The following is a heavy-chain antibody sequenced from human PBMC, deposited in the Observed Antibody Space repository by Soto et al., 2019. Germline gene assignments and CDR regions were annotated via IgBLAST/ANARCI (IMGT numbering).Heavy chain of an antibody. CDR3: AKGAVAGTPTSYYYYGMDV. D-gene: IGHD6-19*01. V-gene: IGHV1-69*12. Sequence: QVQLLQSGAEVKKPGSSVRVSCEASGGTFRTYAISWVRQAPGQGLEWMGEIIPIFGTVNYAQKFQGRVTSTADDSTTTGYMDLRSLRSEDTAVYYCAKGAVAGTPTSYYYYGMDVWGQGTTVTVSS. CDR1: GGTFRTYA. J-gene: IGHJ6*02. CDR2: IIPIFGTV.